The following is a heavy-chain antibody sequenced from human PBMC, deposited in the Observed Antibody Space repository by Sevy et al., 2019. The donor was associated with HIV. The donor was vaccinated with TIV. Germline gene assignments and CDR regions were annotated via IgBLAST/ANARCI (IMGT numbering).Heavy chain of an antibody. CDR3: ARDCNSATCLWGLDV. V-gene: IGHV1-24*01. D-gene: IGHD1-26*01. CDR1: GYTLTELS. CDR2: FDPEDGEI. Sequence: ASVKVSCKVSGYTLTELSMHWVRQAPGKGLEWMGRFDPEDGEIIYAQKFQGRVTMTEDTSTDTAYIELSSLRSEDTAVYYCARDCNSATCLWGLDVWGPGTTVTVSS. J-gene: IGHJ6*02.